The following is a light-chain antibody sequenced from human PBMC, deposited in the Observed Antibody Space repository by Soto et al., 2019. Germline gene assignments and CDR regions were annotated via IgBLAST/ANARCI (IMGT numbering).Light chain of an antibody. CDR1: SSDVGRYNL. CDR2: EVT. J-gene: IGLJ1*01. CDR3: CSYRQDINPAYV. V-gene: IGLV2-23*02. Sequence: QSALTQPASVSGSPGQSITISCTGTSSDVGRYNLVSWYQHLPGKAPKLMIYEVTSRPSGISDRFSGSKSGNTASLTISGLQAEDEADYYCCSYRQDINPAYVFGTGTKLTVL.